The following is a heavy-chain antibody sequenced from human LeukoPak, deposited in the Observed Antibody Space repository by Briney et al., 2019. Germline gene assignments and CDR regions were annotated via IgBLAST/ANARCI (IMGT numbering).Heavy chain of an antibody. J-gene: IGHJ4*02. CDR3: ARDSKVTGTSFDS. CDR2: MNIDSGGT. V-gene: IGHV1-2*02. Sequence: GASVRVSCEATGHMFTDYYIHWVRQAPGQGLEWMGWMNIDSGGTKYAQKFQGRVTMTRDTSISTAFMDLTRLRSDDTAVYYCARDSKVTGTSFDSWGQGTLVTVSS. CDR1: GHMFTDYY. D-gene: IGHD6-19*01.